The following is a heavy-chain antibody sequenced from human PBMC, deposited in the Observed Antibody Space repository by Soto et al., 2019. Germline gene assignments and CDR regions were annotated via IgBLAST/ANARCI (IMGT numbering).Heavy chain of an antibody. CDR3: ARDRGIVLVPAPDAFDI. J-gene: IGHJ3*02. CDR2: IIPIFGTA. CDR1: GGTFSSYA. Sequence: SVKVSCKASGGTFSSYAISWVRQAPGQGLEWMGGIIPIFGTANYAQKFQGRVTITADESTSTAYMELSSLRSEDTAVYYCARDRGIVLVPAPDAFDIWGQGTMVTVS. V-gene: IGHV1-69*13. D-gene: IGHD2-2*01.